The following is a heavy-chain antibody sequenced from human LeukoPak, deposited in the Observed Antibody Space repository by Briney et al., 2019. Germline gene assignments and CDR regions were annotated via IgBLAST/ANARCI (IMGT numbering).Heavy chain of an antibody. V-gene: IGHV3-74*03. D-gene: IGHD2-15*01. CDR2: IKSYADGSGT. J-gene: IGHJ4*02. CDR3: ARDRSTVTGHCTGDNCYAELG. Sequence: GGSLRLSCEASGFILNFNRYWMHWVRQAPGKGLVWVSCIKSYADGSGTTYADSVKGRFTISRDDARNTVYLQINSLRAEDTAVYYCARDRSTVTGHCTGDNCYAELGRGQGTQVIVSS. CDR1: GFILNFNRYW.